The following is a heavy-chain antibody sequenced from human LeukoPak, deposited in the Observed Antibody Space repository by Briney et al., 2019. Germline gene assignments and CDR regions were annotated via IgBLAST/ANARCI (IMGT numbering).Heavy chain of an antibody. CDR2: IYYSGTT. Sequence: SETLSLTCTVSGASISSGSYYWSWIRQPPGKGLEWIGYIYYSGTTNYNPSLKSRVTISVDTSKNQFSLRLSSVTAADTAVYYCARDHRGGYVSWGQGTLVTVSS. D-gene: IGHD5-12*01. CDR3: ARDHRGGYVS. CDR1: GASISSGSYY. J-gene: IGHJ4*02. V-gene: IGHV4-61*01.